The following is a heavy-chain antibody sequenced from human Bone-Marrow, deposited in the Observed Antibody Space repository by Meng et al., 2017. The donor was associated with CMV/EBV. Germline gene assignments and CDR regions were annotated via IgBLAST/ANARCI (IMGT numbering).Heavy chain of an antibody. Sequence: GSLRLSCTVSGGSISSYYWSWIRQPPGKGLEWIGYIYYSGSTNYNPSLKSRVTISVDTSKNQFSLKLSSVTAADTAVYYCARLPAGYSSGYGSDYWGQG. CDR3: ARLPAGYSSGYGSDY. J-gene: IGHJ4*02. CDR1: GGSISSYY. CDR2: IYYSGST. D-gene: IGHD6-19*01. V-gene: IGHV4-59*08.